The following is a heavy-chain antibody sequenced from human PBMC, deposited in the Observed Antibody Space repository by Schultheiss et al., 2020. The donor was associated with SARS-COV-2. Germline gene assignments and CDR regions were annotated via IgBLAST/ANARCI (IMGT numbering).Heavy chain of an antibody. Sequence: ASVKVSCKASGFTFTTSAVQWVRQARGQRLEWMGWISAYNGNTKYSQKFQGRVTITRDTSASTAYMELSSLRSEDTAVYYCARHFDAPYAFDVWGRGTMVTVSS. CDR1: GFTFTTSA. CDR3: ARHFDAPYAFDV. J-gene: IGHJ3*01. CDR2: ISAYNGNT. D-gene: IGHD3-9*01. V-gene: IGHV1-3*01.